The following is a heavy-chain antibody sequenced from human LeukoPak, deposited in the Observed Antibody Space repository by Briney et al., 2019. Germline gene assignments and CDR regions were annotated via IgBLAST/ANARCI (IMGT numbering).Heavy chain of an antibody. J-gene: IGHJ5*02. CDR3: ARAATTVRGLWFDP. D-gene: IGHD1-26*01. Sequence: GGSLRLSCAASGFTFSSYSMNWVRQAPGKGLEWVSSISSSSYIYYADSVKGRFTISRDNAKNSLYLQMNSLRAEDTAVYYCARAATTVRGLWFDPWGQGTLVTVSS. V-gene: IGHV3-21*01. CDR1: GFTFSSYS. CDR2: ISSSSYI.